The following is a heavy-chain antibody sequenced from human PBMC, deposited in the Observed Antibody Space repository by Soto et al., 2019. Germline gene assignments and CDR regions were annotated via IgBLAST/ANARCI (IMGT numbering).Heavy chain of an antibody. CDR2: ISTYNSNT. D-gene: IGHD2-21*02. CDR3: ARDERDSCSGGDCFYFDY. CDR1: GYTFTNYG. Sequence: QVQLVQSGGEVKKPGASVKVSCKASGYTFTNYGISWVRQAPGQGLEWLGWISTYNSNTNSAPRLQGRPTMTTDTSPSTAYTELRSLTSDDTAVYYCARDERDSCSGGDCFYFDYWGQGTLVTVSS. V-gene: IGHV1-18*04. J-gene: IGHJ4*02.